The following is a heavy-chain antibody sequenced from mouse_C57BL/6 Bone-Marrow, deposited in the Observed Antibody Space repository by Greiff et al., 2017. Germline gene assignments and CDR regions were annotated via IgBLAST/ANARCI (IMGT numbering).Heavy chain of an antibody. J-gene: IGHJ4*01. CDR1: GYTFTSYW. CDR3: ARGVYYGNYPLYYYAMDY. Sequence: QVQLQQPGAELVMPGASVKLSCKASGYTFTSYWMHWVKQRPGQGLEWIGEIEPSDSYTNYNQKFKGKSTLTVDKASSTAYMQLSSLTSEDSAVYYCARGVYYGNYPLYYYAMDYWGQGTSVTVSS. D-gene: IGHD2-1*01. CDR2: IEPSDSYT. V-gene: IGHV1-69*01.